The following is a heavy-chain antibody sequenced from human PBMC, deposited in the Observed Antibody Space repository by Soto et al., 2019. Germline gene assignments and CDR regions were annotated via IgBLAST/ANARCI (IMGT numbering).Heavy chain of an antibody. J-gene: IGHJ6*02. CDR3: ARDSRQSYYYDSSGYYPVDYYYYYGMDV. Sequence: QVQLVQSGAEVKKPGASVKVSCKASGYTFTSYGISWVRQAPGQGLEWMGWISAYNGNTNYAQKLQGRVTMTTDTSTSTAYMELRSLRSDDTAVYYYARDSRQSYYYDSSGYYPVDYYYYYGMDVWGQGTTVTVSS. V-gene: IGHV1-18*01. D-gene: IGHD3-22*01. CDR2: ISAYNGNT. CDR1: GYTFTSYG.